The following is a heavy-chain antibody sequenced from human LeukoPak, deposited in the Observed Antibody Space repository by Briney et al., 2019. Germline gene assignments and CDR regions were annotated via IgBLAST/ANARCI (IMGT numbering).Heavy chain of an antibody. CDR2: IRYDGSNK. Sequence: PGGSLRLSCAASGFTFSSYGMHWVRQAPGKGLEWVAFIRYDGSNKYYADSVKGRFTISRDNSKNTLYLQMNSLRAEDTAMYYCARDGVGATAGPADVFDIWGQGTMVTVSS. CDR3: ARDGVGATAGPADVFDI. J-gene: IGHJ3*02. D-gene: IGHD1-26*01. CDR1: GFTFSSYG. V-gene: IGHV3-30*02.